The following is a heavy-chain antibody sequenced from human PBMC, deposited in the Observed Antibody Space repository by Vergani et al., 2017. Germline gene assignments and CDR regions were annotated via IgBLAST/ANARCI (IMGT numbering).Heavy chain of an antibody. V-gene: IGHV2-5*02. CDR1: GFSLTTRGVA. CDR3: TNRPDCSVGHCYDDY. J-gene: IGHJ4*02. Sequence: QITLKESGPTLVQPTQTLTLTCTFSGFSLTTRGVAVGWIRQPPGKALEWLAIVFWDDDKRYSPSLRNRVTITRDTSRNQVVLTMTNIDPVDTATYYCTNRPDCSVGHCYDDYWGQGTLVTVSS. D-gene: IGHD2-15*01. CDR2: VFWDDDK.